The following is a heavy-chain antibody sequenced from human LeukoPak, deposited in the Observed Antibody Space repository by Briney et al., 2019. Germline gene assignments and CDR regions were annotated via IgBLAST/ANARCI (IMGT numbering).Heavy chain of an antibody. J-gene: IGHJ3*02. V-gene: IGHV3-64*01. CDR3: ARVPVVTGAHAFDI. Sequence: GGSLRLSCAASGFTFSSFVMHWVRQAPGKGLEYVSAITTNGGSTYYAKSVKGRFTISRDNSKNTLYLQMDSLRAEDMAVYYCARVPVVTGAHAFDIWGQGTMVTVSS. CDR2: ITTNGGST. D-gene: IGHD3-22*01. CDR1: GFTFSSFV.